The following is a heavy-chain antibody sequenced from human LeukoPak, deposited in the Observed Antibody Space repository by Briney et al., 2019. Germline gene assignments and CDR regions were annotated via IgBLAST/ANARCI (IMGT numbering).Heavy chain of an antibody. J-gene: IGHJ4*02. Sequence: GGSLILSCAASRFTFRSYGMHWVRQAPGKGLEWVAFIRYDGSDKYFADSVKGRFTISRDNFKVTLDLQMNSLRTEDTAVYYCAKDGAHFDFDNWGQGTLVTVSS. CDR2: IRYDGSDK. CDR3: AKDGAHFDFDN. CDR1: RFTFRSYG. D-gene: IGHD1-26*01. V-gene: IGHV3-30*02.